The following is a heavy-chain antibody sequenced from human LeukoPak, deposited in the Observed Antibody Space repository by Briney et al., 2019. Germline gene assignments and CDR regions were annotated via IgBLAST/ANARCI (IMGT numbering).Heavy chain of an antibody. CDR3: ARQARDLLRNMVRGKEWFDP. CDR2: INHSGST. CDR1: GGSFSGYY. V-gene: IGHV4-34*01. Sequence: SETLSLTCAVYGGSFSGYYWSWIRQPPGKGLEWIGEINHSGSTNYNPSLKSRVTISIDTSKNQFSLKLSSVTAADTAVYYCARQARDLLRNMVRGKEWFDPWGQGTLVTVSS. D-gene: IGHD3-10*01. J-gene: IGHJ5*02.